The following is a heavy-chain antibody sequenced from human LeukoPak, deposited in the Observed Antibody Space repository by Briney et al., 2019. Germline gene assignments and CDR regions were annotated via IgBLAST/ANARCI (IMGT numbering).Heavy chain of an antibody. CDR1: GFTFTNYW. D-gene: IGHD6-13*01. V-gene: IGHV3-7*01. Sequence: GGSLRLSCAASGFTFTNYWMSWVRQAPGKGLEWVANIKEDETEIRYLDSVKGRFTISRDNAKNSLYLQMDSLRAKDTAVYYCARVGSSWDILDYWGQGTLVTVSS. CDR3: ARVGSSWDILDY. CDR2: IKEDETEI. J-gene: IGHJ4*02.